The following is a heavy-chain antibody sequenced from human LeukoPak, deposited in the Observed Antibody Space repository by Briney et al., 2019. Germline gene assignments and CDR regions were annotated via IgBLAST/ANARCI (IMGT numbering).Heavy chain of an antibody. CDR3: AGHHPRNTVDF. CDR2: ISDIGSI. J-gene: IGHJ4*02. V-gene: IGHV4-59*08. D-gene: IGHD2/OR15-2a*01. CDR1: GGSISSYY. Sequence: SETLSRTCTVSGGSISSYYWSWIRQPPGKGLGWIAYISDIGSINYNPSLKSRVTISLDTSKNQFSLKLSSVTAADTAVYYCAGHHPRNTVDFWGQGTLVTVSS.